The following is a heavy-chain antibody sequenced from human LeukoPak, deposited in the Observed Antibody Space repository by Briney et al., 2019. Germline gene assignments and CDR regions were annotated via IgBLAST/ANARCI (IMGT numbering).Heavy chain of an antibody. CDR2: LCSDGSSK. J-gene: IGHJ4*02. D-gene: IGHD2-8*01. CDR1: GFTFNSYG. CDR3: AKGSPLGYYANTVCYTKIIYFDY. Sequence: GGSLRLSCAASGFTFNSYGMHWVRQAPGKGLEWVAALCSDGSSKYYADSVKGRFTISRDNSKNTLFLQMNSLRAEDTAVYYCAKGSPLGYYANTVCYTKIIYFDYWGQGTLVTVSS. V-gene: IGHV3-33*06.